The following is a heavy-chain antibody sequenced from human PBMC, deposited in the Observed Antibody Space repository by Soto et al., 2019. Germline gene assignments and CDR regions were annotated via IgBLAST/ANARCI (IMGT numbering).Heavy chain of an antibody. D-gene: IGHD2-15*01. CDR3: VRSPNGSGGSWRGDP. Sequence: GGSLRLSCRGSGFTFGDYAVSWVRQAPGKGLEWIGLIRSEGYGGTTIYAASVKVRFIISRDDSKSIAYLQMNSLKTEDTAVYYCVRSPNGSGGSWRGDPWGQGTLVTVSS. CDR1: GFTFGDYA. V-gene: IGHV3-49*04. CDR2: IRSEGYGGTT. J-gene: IGHJ5*02.